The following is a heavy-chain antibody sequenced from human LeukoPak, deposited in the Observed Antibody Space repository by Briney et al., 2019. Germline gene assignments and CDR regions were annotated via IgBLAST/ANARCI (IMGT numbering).Heavy chain of an antibody. D-gene: IGHD3-10*01. Sequence: NSGGSLRLSCAASGFTFSSYSMNWVRQAPGKGLEWVASISSSSSHIYYADSVKGRFTISRDNAKASLYLQMNSLRAEDTAVYYCARDSGVSGGIWGQGTMVTVSS. CDR1: GFTFSSYS. CDR3: ARDSGVSGGI. J-gene: IGHJ3*02. V-gene: IGHV3-21*01. CDR2: ISSSSSHI.